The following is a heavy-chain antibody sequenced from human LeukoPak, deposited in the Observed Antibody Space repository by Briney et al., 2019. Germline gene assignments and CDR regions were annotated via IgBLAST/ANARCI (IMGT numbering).Heavy chain of an antibody. CDR1: GYTFTSYY. CDR3: ARDILGYCSGGSCYTYNWFDP. CDR2: INPSGGST. V-gene: IGHV1-46*01. D-gene: IGHD2-15*01. J-gene: IGHJ5*02. Sequence: ASVKVSCKASGYTFTSYYMHWVRQAPGQGLEWMGIINPSGGSTSYAQKFQGRVTMTRDTSASTAYMELSSLRSEDTAVYYCARDILGYCSGGSCYTYNWFDPWGQGTLVTVSS.